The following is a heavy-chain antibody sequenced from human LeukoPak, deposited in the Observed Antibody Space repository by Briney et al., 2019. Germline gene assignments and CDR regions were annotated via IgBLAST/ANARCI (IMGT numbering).Heavy chain of an antibody. V-gene: IGHV4-61*02. CDR1: GDSISSGNYY. Sequence: SSETLSLTCTVSGDSISSGNYYWHWIRQPAGKGLEWIGRISTSGSTNYNPSLKSRITISVDTSKNQFSLKLNSVTAADSAVYYCAREWGCDGYNCRLFSYWGQGTLVTVSS. J-gene: IGHJ4*02. CDR3: AREWGCDGYNCRLFSY. D-gene: IGHD5-24*01. CDR2: ISTSGST.